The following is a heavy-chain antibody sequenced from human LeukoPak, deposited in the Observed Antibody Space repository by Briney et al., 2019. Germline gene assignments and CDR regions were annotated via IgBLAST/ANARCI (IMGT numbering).Heavy chain of an antibody. V-gene: IGHV4-34*12. CDR2: IIESGAT. D-gene: IGHD3-3*01. Sequence: ASETLSLTCAVYGESFSGYYWTWIRQPPGKGLQWIGEIIESGATKYMSSLKSRVTISIDTSKSQFSQNLTSVAAADTAVYYCARGLASGYPPIPFDYWGQGTPVTVSS. CDR3: ARGLASGYPPIPFDY. J-gene: IGHJ4*02. CDR1: GESFSGYY.